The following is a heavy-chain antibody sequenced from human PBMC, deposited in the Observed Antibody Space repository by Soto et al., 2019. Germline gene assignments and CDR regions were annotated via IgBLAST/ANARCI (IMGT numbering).Heavy chain of an antibody. CDR3: ARDHEMAVTPPLDY. D-gene: IGHD4-4*01. V-gene: IGHV3-7*01. Sequence: GGSLRLSCAASGFTFSSYWMSWVRQAPGKGLEWVANIKQDGSEKYYVDSVKGRFTISRDNAKNSLYLQMNSLRAEDTAVYYCARDHEMAVTPPLDYWDQGTLVTVSS. CDR1: GFTFSSYW. J-gene: IGHJ4*02. CDR2: IKQDGSEK.